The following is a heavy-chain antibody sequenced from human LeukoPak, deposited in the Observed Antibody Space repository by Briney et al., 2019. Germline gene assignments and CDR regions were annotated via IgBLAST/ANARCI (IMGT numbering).Heavy chain of an antibody. CDR2: ISSSGGST. Sequence: GGSLRLSCAASGFTFSSDAMRWVRQAPGKGLEWVSAISSSGGSTYYADSVRGRFIVSRDSSKNTLYLQMNSLRAEDTAVYYCAKGGAQVGGQGTLVTVSS. CDR3: AKGGAQV. V-gene: IGHV3-23*01. CDR1: GFTFSSDA. D-gene: IGHD1-26*01. J-gene: IGHJ4*02.